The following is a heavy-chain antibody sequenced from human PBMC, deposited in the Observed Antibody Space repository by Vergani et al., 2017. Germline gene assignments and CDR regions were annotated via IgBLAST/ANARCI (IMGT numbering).Heavy chain of an antibody. CDR3: AGDGYIAAAGERIDY. V-gene: IGHV1-2*02. CDR1: GYTFTVYY. CDR2: INPNSGNT. Sequence: QVQLVQSGAEVKKPGASVKVSCKASGYTFTVYYMHWVRQAPGQGLEWMGWINPNSGNTNYAQKRQGRVTMTTDTSTSTAYMELRSLRSDDTAVYDWAGDGYIAAAGERIDYWGQGTLVTVSS. D-gene: IGHD6-13*01. J-gene: IGHJ4*02.